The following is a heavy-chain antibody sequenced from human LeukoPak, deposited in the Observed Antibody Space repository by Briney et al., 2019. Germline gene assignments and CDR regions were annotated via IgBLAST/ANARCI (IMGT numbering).Heavy chain of an antibody. J-gene: IGHJ6*02. CDR2: ISYDGSNK. CDR1: GFTFSSYA. V-gene: IGHV3-30-3*01. Sequence: PGGSLRLSCAASGFTFSSYAMHWVRQAPGKGLEWVAVISYDGSNKYYADSVKGRFTISRDNSKNTLYLQMNSLRAEDTAVYYCASWFGHDKPHSHDNYYYYYGMDVWGQGTTVTVSS. CDR3: ASWFGHDKPHSHDNYYYYYGMDV. D-gene: IGHD3-10*01.